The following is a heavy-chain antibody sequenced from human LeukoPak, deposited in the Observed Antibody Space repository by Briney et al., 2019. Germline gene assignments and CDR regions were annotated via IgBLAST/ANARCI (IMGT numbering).Heavy chain of an antibody. D-gene: IGHD5-24*01. J-gene: IGHJ3*02. Sequence: GGSLTLPCAASGFTFSSYAMRWVRQAPGGGLEWVSAISGCGGSTYYADSVTGRSTISRDNSKNTLYLQMNSLRAEDTAVYYCAKHRDGYNHDAFDIWGQGTMVTVSS. V-gene: IGHV3-23*01. CDR2: ISGCGGST. CDR3: AKHRDGYNHDAFDI. CDR1: GFTFSSYA.